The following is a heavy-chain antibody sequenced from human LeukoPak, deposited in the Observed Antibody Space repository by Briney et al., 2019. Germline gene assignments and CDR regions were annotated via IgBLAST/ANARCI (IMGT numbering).Heavy chain of an antibody. CDR1: GFTFSSYG. V-gene: IGHV3-30*18. J-gene: IGHJ4*02. Sequence: GGSLRLSCAASGFTFSSYGMHWVRQAPGKGLEWVAVISYDGSNKYYADSVKGRFTISRDNSKNTLYLQMNSLRAEDTAVYYCAKAGSYLDYWGQGTLVTVSS. CDR2: ISYDGSNK. CDR3: AKAGSYLDY. D-gene: IGHD1-26*01.